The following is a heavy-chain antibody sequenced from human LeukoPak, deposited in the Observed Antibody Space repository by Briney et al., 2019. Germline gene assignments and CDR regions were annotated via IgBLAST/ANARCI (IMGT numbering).Heavy chain of an antibody. Sequence: GGSLRLSCAASRFIFSRHSMNWVRQAPGKGLEWVSYISSSGSTIYYADSVKGRFTISRDNAKTSPSLQMNTLRAEDTAVSYCARGDGDLSPWGQGPLVTVSS. CDR1: RFIFSRHS. CDR3: ARGDGDLSP. CDR2: ISSSGSTI. J-gene: IGHJ5*02. D-gene: IGHD4-17*01. V-gene: IGHV3-48*04.